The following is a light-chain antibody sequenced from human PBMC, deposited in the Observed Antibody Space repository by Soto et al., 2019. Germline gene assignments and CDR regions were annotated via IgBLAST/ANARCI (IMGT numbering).Light chain of an antibody. CDR3: QQRSNWIT. CDR2: SAS. Sequence: EIVLTQSPATLSLSPGERATLSCRASQSVSSSLAWYQQKPSQAPRLLIYSASNRATGIPARFSGSGSGTDFTLTISSLEPEDFAVYYCQQRSNWITFGGGTKVDIK. J-gene: IGKJ4*01. V-gene: IGKV3-11*01. CDR1: QSVSSS.